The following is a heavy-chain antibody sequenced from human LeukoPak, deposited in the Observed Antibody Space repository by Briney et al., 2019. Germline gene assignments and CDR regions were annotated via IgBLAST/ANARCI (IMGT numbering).Heavy chain of an antibody. J-gene: IGHJ4*02. CDR2: IYYSGST. D-gene: IGHD6-19*01. CDR3: ARVSSSGWYDY. Sequence: KTSETLSLTCTVSGGSISSSSYYWGWIRQPPGKGLEWIGSIYYSGSTYYNPSLKSRVTISVDTSKNQFSLKLSSVTAADTAVYYCARVSSSGWYDYWGQGTLVTVSS. CDR1: GGSISSSSYY. V-gene: IGHV4-39*07.